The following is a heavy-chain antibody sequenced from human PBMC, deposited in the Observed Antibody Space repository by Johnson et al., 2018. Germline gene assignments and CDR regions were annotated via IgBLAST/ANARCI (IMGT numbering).Heavy chain of an antibody. CDR3: ARDGPLVDGGAFDI. CDR2: IWYDGGDK. V-gene: IGHV3-33*08. Sequence: QVQLQESGGGLVQPGGSLRLPCAASAFTFSAYGMHWVRQAPGKGLEWLTLIWYDGGDKYYADSVKGRVTISRDNVKNTLYLQMNSLTADDTAVYYCARDGPLVDGGAFDIWGQGTMVTVSS. CDR1: AFTFSAYG. D-gene: IGHD2-2*01. J-gene: IGHJ3*02.